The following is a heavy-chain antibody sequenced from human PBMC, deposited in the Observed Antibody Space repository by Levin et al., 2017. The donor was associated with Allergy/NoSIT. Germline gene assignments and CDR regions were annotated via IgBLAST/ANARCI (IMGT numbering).Heavy chain of an antibody. CDR3: ARDSCGGDCYTDYYYYGMDV. CDR2: ISAYNGNT. CDR1: GYTFTSYG. J-gene: IGHJ6*02. V-gene: IGHV1-18*01. D-gene: IGHD2-21*02. Sequence: GASVKVSCKASGYTFTSYGISWVRQAPGQGLEWMGWISAYNGNTNYAQKLQGRVTMTTDTSTSTAYMELRSLRSDDTAVYYCARDSCGGDCYTDYYYYGMDVWGQGTTVTVSS.